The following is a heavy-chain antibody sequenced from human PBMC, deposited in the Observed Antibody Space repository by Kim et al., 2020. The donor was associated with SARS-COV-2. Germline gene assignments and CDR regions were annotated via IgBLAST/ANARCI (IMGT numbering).Heavy chain of an antibody. V-gene: IGHV4-59*08. CDR2: VYYSGST. CDR1: GGSISTYY. CDR3: ARLFIQDGYNGPDY. Sequence: SETLSLTCTVSGGSISTYYWSWIRQPPGKGLEWIGYVYYSGSTNYNPSLKSRVTISVDTSKNQFSLKLTSVTAADTAVYYCARLFIQDGYNGPDYLGLGT. J-gene: IGHJ4*02. D-gene: IGHD5-12*01.